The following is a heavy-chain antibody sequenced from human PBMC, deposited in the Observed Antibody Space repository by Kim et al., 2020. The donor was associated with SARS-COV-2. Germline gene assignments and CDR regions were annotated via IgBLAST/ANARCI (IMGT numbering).Heavy chain of an antibody. CDR2: INHSGST. CDR1: GGSFSGYY. CDR3: ARGQVITMVRGGFDY. V-gene: IGHV4-34*01. Sequence: SETLSLTCAVYGGSFSGYYWSWIRQPPGKGLEWIGEINHSGSTNYNPSLKSRVTRSVDTSKNQFSLKLSSVTAADTAVYYCARGQVITMVRGGFDYWGQGTLVTVSS. J-gene: IGHJ4*02. D-gene: IGHD3-10*01.